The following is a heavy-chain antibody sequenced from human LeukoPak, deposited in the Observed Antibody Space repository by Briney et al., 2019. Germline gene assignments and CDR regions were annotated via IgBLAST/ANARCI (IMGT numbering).Heavy chain of an antibody. D-gene: IGHD6-19*01. V-gene: IGHV4-34*01. CDR3: AREQWLVPYFDY. CDR1: DDSITIYY. J-gene: IGHJ4*02. CDR2: INHSGST. Sequence: PSETLSLTCTVSDDSITIYYWTWIRQPPGKGLEWIGEINHSGSTNYNPSLKSRVTISVDTSKNQFSLKLSSVTAADTAVYYCAREQWLVPYFDYWGQGTLVTISS.